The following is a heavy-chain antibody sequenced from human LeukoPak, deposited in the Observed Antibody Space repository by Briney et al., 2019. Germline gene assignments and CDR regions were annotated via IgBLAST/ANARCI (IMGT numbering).Heavy chain of an antibody. CDR3: ARESIQLKTYYFDY. V-gene: IGHV3-23*01. D-gene: IGHD5-18*01. CDR2: ISGSGGAT. J-gene: IGHJ4*02. Sequence: GGSLRLSCAASGFTFSSYGMHWVRQAPGKGLEWVSAISGSGGATYYADSVKGRFTISRDNSKNTLYLQMNSLRADDTAVYYCARESIQLKTYYFDYWGQGTLVTVSS. CDR1: GFTFSSYG.